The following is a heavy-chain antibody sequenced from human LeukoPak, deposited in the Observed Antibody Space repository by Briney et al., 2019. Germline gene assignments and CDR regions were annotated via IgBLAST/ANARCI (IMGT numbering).Heavy chain of an antibody. CDR3: ARHKRLDP. Sequence: SETLSLTCTVSGDSINNYFWTWLRQPPGKGLEWIGYIYYSGSTNYNPSLKTRVTISLDRSKNQFSLNLSSVTAADTAVYYCARHKRLDPWGQGTLVTVSS. J-gene: IGHJ5*02. V-gene: IGHV4-59*01. CDR1: GDSINNYF. CDR2: IYYSGST.